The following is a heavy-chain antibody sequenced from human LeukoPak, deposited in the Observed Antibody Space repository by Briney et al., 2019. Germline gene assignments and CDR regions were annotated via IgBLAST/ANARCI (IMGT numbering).Heavy chain of an antibody. CDR2: IYTSGST. V-gene: IGHV4-4*07. Sequence: TSETLSLTCTVSGGSISSYYWSWIRQPAGKGLEWIGRIYTSGSTNYNPSLKSRVTMSVDTSKNQFSLKLSSVTAADTAVYYCARGKEYSSSSSYYYGMDVWGQGTTVTVSS. CDR3: ARGKEYSSSSSYYYGMDV. CDR1: GGSISSYY. D-gene: IGHD6-6*01. J-gene: IGHJ6*02.